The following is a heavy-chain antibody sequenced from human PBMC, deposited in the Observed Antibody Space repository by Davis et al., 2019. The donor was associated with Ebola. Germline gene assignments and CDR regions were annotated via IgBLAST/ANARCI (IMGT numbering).Heavy chain of an antibody. Sequence: ASVKVSCKAGGYIFSNYGISWVRQAPGQGLEWMGWITAYSSNPYYAQKFQGRVTMTTDTSTTTSYMELRSLTSDDTAVYYCARGNYGDYIVLYYYNMDVWGRGITVTVSS. CDR2: ITAYSSNP. CDR1: GYIFSNYG. D-gene: IGHD4-17*01. J-gene: IGHJ6*04. V-gene: IGHV1-18*01. CDR3: ARGNYGDYIVLYYYNMDV.